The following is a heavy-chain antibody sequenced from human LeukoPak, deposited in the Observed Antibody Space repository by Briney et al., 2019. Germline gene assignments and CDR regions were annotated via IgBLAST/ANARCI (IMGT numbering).Heavy chain of an antibody. V-gene: IGHV5-51*01. D-gene: IGHD4-17*01. CDR3: AIYAVTTDNWFDP. Sequence: GESLKISCKGSGYSFTSYWIGWVRQMPGKGLEWMGIIYPGDSDTRYSPSFQGQVTISADKSISTAYLQWSSLKASDTAMYYGAIYAVTTDNWFDPWGQGTLVTVSS. CDR1: GYSFTSYW. J-gene: IGHJ5*02. CDR2: IYPGDSDT.